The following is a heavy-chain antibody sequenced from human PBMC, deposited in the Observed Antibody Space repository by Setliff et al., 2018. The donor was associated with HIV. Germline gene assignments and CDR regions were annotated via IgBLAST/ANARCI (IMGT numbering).Heavy chain of an antibody. Sequence: GASVKVSCKASGYTFNNYGISWVRQAPGQGLEWMGWINTHSGYTNYAQNVQGRVTVTMDTSTSTAYMELRSLKSDDTAVYYCASSAWAVPTTAPYGDYYYYFYMDVWGKGTTVTVSS. CDR3: ASSAWAVPTTAPYGDYYYYFYMDV. D-gene: IGHD1-1*01. CDR1: GYTFNNYG. J-gene: IGHJ6*03. V-gene: IGHV1-18*01. CDR2: INTHSGYT.